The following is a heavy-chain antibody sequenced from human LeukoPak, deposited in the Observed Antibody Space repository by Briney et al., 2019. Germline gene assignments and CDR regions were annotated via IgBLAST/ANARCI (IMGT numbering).Heavy chain of an antibody. V-gene: IGHV4-59*12. D-gene: IGHD3-22*01. CDR3: AREKRPYDSSGYYPGDYYYYGMDV. J-gene: IGHJ6*02. CDR1: GGSISSYY. CDR2: IYYSGST. Sequence: SETLSLTCTVSGGSISSYYWSWIRQPPGKGLEWIGYIYYSGSTNYNPSLKSRVTISVDTSKNQFSLKLSSVTAADTAVYYCAREKRPYDSSGYYPGDYYYYGMDVWGQGTTVTVSS.